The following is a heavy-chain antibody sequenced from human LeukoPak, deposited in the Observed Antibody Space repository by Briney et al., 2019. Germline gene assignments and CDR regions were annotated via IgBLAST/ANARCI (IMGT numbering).Heavy chain of an antibody. Sequence: KPSETLSLTCTVSGGSISSSSDYWGWIRQPPGEGLEWIGNIYYSGSTYCNPSLKSRVTMSVDTSRNQSSLKLSSVTAADTAVYYCARGPNWGLFDYWGQGTLVTVSS. V-gene: IGHV4-39*01. J-gene: IGHJ4*02. D-gene: IGHD7-27*01. CDR1: GGSISSSSDY. CDR3: ARGPNWGLFDY. CDR2: IYYSGST.